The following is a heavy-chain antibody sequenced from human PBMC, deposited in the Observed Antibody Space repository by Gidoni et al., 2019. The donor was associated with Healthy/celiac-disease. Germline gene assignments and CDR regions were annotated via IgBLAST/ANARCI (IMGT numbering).Heavy chain of an antibody. CDR2: ISSSSSYI. J-gene: IGHJ6*02. Sequence: EVQLVESGGGLVKPGGSLSLSCAASGFTFSSYSMNWVRQAPGKGLEWVSSISSSSSYIYYADSVKGRFTISRDNAKNSLYLQMNSLRAEDTAVYYCARDRETIRDYYYGMDVWCQGTTVTVSS. CDR1: GFTFSSYS. V-gene: IGHV3-21*01. CDR3: ARDRETIRDYYYGMDV. D-gene: IGHD3-10*01.